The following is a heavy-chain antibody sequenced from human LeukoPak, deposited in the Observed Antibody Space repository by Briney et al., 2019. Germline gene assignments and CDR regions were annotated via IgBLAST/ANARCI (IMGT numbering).Heavy chain of an antibody. V-gene: IGHV3-23*01. Sequence: GGSLRLSCAASGLTVSSNCMSWVRQAPGKGLEWVSGISGSDGSTYYADSVKGRFTISRDSSKNTLYLQMNSLRAEDMAVYYCAKDGGQGADYWGQGTLVSVSS. CDR2: ISGSDGST. CDR1: GLTVSSNC. D-gene: IGHD3-16*01. CDR3: AKDGGQGADY. J-gene: IGHJ4*02.